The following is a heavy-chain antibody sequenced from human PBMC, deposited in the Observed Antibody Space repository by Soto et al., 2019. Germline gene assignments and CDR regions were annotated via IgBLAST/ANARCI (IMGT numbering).Heavy chain of an antibody. V-gene: IGHV1-18*01. CDR2: IATYNNNK. Sequence: HLVQSGPEVKRPGASITVSCKTSGDTFANFGLSWVRQAPGQGLEWMGWIATYNNNKNYAQKFRGRLTLTTDTSTSTAYMELESLVYDDTAVYYCARVVRGVVNWFDPGGQGTLVTVSS. CDR3: ARVVRGVVNWFDP. D-gene: IGHD3-10*01. CDR1: GDTFANFG. J-gene: IGHJ5*02.